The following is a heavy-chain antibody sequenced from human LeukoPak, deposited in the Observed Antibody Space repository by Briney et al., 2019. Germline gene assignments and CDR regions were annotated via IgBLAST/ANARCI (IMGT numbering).Heavy chain of an antibody. CDR1: GYTFTGYY. Sequence: ASVKVSCKASGYTFTGYYMHWVRQAPGQGLEWMGWINPNSGGTNYAQKFQGRVTMTRDTSISTAYMELSRLRSDDTAVYYCTRGGGWFEYYFDYWGQGTLVTVSS. CDR3: TRGGGWFEYYFDY. CDR2: INPNSGGT. J-gene: IGHJ4*02. V-gene: IGHV1-2*02. D-gene: IGHD3-10*01.